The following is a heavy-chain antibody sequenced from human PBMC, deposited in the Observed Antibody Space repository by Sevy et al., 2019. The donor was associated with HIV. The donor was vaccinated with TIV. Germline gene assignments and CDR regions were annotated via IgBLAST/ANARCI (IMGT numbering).Heavy chain of an antibody. Sequence: ASVKVSCKASGGTFSSYAISWVRQAPGQGLEWMGGIIPILGTANYAQQFQGRVTITADESTCTAYMEVSSMGSEDTAVYYCASPGAWLRLDYGMDVWGQGTTVTVSS. D-gene: IGHD5-12*01. CDR2: IIPILGTA. V-gene: IGHV1-69*13. J-gene: IGHJ6*02. CDR1: GGTFSSYA. CDR3: ASPGAWLRLDYGMDV.